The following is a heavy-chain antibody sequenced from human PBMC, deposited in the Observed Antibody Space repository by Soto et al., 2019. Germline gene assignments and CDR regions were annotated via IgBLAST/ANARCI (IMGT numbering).Heavy chain of an antibody. CDR1: GYSLTNYW. Sequence: ESLKISCNGSGYSLTNYWISWVRQMPGKGLEWMGRIDPSDSYINYSPSFQGHVTISADKSISTAYLQWSSLKASDTAMYYCARHAALPRANDYWGQGTLVTVSS. V-gene: IGHV5-10-1*01. D-gene: IGHD6-25*01. CDR3: ARHAALPRANDY. CDR2: IDPSDSYI. J-gene: IGHJ4*02.